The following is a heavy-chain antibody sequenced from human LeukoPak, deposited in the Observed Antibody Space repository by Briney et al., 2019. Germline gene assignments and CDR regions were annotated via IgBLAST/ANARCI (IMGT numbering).Heavy chain of an antibody. D-gene: IGHD6-19*01. V-gene: IGHV4-31*03. CDR2: IYYSESS. CDR3: ARGSPASGWYVGYYYYGMDV. CDR1: GGSISSGGYY. Sequence: PSETLSLTCTVSGGSISSGGYYWSWIRQHPGKGLEWIGYIYYSESSYYNPSLKSRVTISVDTSKNQFSLRLSSVTAADTAVYYCARGSPASGWYVGYYYYGMDVWGQGTTVTVSS. J-gene: IGHJ6*02.